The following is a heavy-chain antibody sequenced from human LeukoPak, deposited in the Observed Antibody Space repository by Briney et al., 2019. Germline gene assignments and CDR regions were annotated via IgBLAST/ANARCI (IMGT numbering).Heavy chain of an antibody. CDR1: GGSISIFY. CDR2: IYDSVNT. V-gene: IGHV4-59*01. Sequence: PSETLSLTCTVSGGSISIFYWSWIRQPPGKGLEWIGYIYDSVNTNYNPSLKSRVTISVDMSRNQFSLKLNSVAAADTAIYYCAGDRELGVWGQGTTVTVSS. CDR3: AGDRELGV. D-gene: IGHD1-26*01. J-gene: IGHJ6*02.